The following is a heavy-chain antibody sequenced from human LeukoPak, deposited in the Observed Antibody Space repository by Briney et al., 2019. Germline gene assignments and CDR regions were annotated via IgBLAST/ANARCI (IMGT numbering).Heavy chain of an antibody. Sequence: ASVKVSCKGSGYTFNSYLISWVRRVPGQGLEWMGWINGHNGNTDYAQNFMDRITLTTDTSTSTAYMELRSLTSDDTAVYYCARIWAEFQWVSDFWGQGTQVTVSP. CDR2: INGHNGNT. J-gene: IGHJ4*02. CDR3: ARIWAEFQWVSDF. CDR1: GYTFNSYL. V-gene: IGHV1-18*01. D-gene: IGHD1-26*01.